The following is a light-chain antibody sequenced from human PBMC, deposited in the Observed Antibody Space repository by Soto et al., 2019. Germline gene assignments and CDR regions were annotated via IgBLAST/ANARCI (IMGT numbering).Light chain of an antibody. CDR1: QSVSSY. CDR2: DAS. Sequence: ELVMTQSPDTLSVSPGERATLSCRASQSVSSYLAWYQQKPGQAPRLLIYDASNRATGIPARFSGSGSGTDFTLTISSLEPEDFAVYYCQQRSNWPWTFGQGTKVDIK. CDR3: QQRSNWPWT. V-gene: IGKV3-11*01. J-gene: IGKJ1*01.